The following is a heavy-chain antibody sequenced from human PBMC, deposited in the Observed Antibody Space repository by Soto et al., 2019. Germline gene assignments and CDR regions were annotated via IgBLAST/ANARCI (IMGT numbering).Heavy chain of an antibody. J-gene: IGHJ6*02. CDR3: AGRWVYYGSGTLYYYYGMDV. Sequence: PSETLSLTCAVYGGSFSGYYWSWIRQPPGKXLEWIGEINHSGSTNYNPSLKSRVTISVDTSKNQFSLKLSSVTAADTAVYYCAGRWVYYGSGTLYYYYGMDVWGQGTTVTVSS. CDR2: INHSGST. D-gene: IGHD3-10*01. CDR1: GGSFSGYY. V-gene: IGHV4-34*01.